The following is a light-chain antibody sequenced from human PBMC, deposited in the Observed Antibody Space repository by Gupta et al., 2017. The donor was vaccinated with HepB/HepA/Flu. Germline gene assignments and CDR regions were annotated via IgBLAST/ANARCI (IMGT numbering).Light chain of an antibody. CDR3: AAWDDSLNGWV. Sequence: QSVLTQPPSASGTPGQRVTVSCSGSSPNIENNAVNWYQNLPGTAPKLIIYNNKQRPSGVPDRFSGSRSGSSASLGISGLQSDDESDYYCAAWDDSLNGWVFGGGTKVTVL. CDR1: SPNIENNA. CDR2: NNK. J-gene: IGLJ3*02. V-gene: IGLV1-44*01.